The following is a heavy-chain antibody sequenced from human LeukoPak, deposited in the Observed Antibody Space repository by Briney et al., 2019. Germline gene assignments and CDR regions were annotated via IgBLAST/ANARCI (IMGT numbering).Heavy chain of an antibody. J-gene: IGHJ4*02. CDR2: IYAGDSDT. D-gene: IGHD6-19*01. Sequence: GESLKISCKRSGYSFTSYWIGWVRQMPGKGLEWMGIIYAGDSDTRDSPSFQGQVTISADKSISTAYLQWSSLKVSDTAMYYCASLKGSSGWYGLDYWGQGTLVTVSS. CDR3: ASLKGSSGWYGLDY. V-gene: IGHV5-51*01. CDR1: GYSFTSYW.